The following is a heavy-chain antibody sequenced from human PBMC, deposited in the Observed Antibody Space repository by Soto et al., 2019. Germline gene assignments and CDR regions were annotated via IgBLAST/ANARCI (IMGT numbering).Heavy chain of an antibody. D-gene: IGHD2-8*01. CDR2: INPKSGGT. CDR3: ARGDSTDCSNGVCSFFYNHDLDV. Sequence: ASVKVSCKASGYSFTDYHIHWVRQAPGQGLEWLGRINPKSGGTSTAQKFQGWVTMTTDTSISTASMELTRLTSDDTAIYYCARGDSTDCSNGVCSFFYNHDLDVWGQGTTVTVSS. J-gene: IGHJ6*02. V-gene: IGHV1-2*04. CDR1: GYSFTDYH.